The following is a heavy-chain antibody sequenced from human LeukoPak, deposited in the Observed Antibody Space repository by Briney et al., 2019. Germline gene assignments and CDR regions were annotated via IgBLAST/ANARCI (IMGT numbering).Heavy chain of an antibody. D-gene: IGHD5-18*01. CDR3: ARDGGIQRWKGRLDSGMDV. J-gene: IGHJ6*02. CDR2: IYTSGRT. CDR1: GGSISSGSYY. Sequence: TSETLSLTCTVSGGSISSGSYYWSWIRQPAGKGLEWIGRIYTSGRTNYNPSLKGRVTISVDTTKNQFSLKLSSVTAADTAVYYCARDGGIQRWKGRLDSGMDVWGQGTTVTVSS. V-gene: IGHV4-61*02.